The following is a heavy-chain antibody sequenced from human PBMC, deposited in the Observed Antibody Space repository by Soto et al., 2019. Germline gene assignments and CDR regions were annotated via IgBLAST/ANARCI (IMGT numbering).Heavy chain of an antibody. CDR2: ISSSSSYT. D-gene: IGHD2-2*01. V-gene: IGHV3-11*05. CDR1: GFTFSDYY. Sequence: GGSLRLSCAVSGFTFSDYYMSWIRQAPGKGLEWVSYISSSSSYTNYADSVKGRFTISRDNAKNSLYLQMNSLRAEDTAVYYCAREARIVVVPAAIDNWFDPWGQGTLVTVSS. CDR3: AREARIVVVPAAIDNWFDP. J-gene: IGHJ5*02.